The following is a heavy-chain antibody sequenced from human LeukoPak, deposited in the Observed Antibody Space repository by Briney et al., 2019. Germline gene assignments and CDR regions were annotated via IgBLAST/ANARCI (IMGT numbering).Heavy chain of an antibody. CDR2: ISSRSSYI. Sequence: PGRSLRLSCAASGFTFSSYGMNWVRQAPGKGLEWVSFISSRSSYIYYADSVKGRFTISRDNAKNSLYLQMSYLRAEDTSVYYCARAGDYGGNFDAFDIWGQGTMVTVSS. V-gene: IGHV3-21*01. CDR3: ARAGDYGGNFDAFDI. D-gene: IGHD4-23*01. J-gene: IGHJ3*02. CDR1: GFTFSSYG.